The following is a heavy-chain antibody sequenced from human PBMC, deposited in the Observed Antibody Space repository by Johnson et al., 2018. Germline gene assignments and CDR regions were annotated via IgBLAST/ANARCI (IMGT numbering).Heavy chain of an antibody. CDR2: IWYEGSNK. CDR1: GFTFSSYG. Sequence: QVQLVQSGGGVVQPGRSLRLSCAASGFTFSSYGMHWVRQAPGKGLEWVAVIWYEGSNKYYADSVKGRFTISRDNSKNTRYLQMNSLRAGDQAVYYWTRHENLWFGELYYYYGMDVWGQGTTVTVAS. CDR3: TRHENLWFGELYYYYGMDV. V-gene: IGHV3-33*01. D-gene: IGHD3-10*01. J-gene: IGHJ6*02.